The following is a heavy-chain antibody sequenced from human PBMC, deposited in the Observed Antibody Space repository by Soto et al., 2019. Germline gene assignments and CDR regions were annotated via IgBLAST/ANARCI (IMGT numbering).Heavy chain of an antibody. CDR2: IMPIFRTP. CDR3: ALDNGRPQLGGNYYYIFDV. V-gene: IGHV1-69*05. Sequence: QVQLEQSGAEVKKPGSSVKVSCKASGGTFSTSAISWVRQAPGQGLEWMGGIMPIFRTPDYAQKFQGRVIINSEEFKSTTYMELSGLRFDDTAVYYCALDNGRPQLGGNYYYIFDVWGQGTTITVSS. CDR1: GGTFSTSA. D-gene: IGHD2-8*01. J-gene: IGHJ6*02.